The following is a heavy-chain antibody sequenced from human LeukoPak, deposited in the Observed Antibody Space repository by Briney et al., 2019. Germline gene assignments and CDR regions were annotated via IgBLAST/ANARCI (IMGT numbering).Heavy chain of an antibody. CDR3: TSYPSYYGSGSRLYYFDY. CDR2: IKSKTDGGTT. D-gene: IGHD3-10*01. J-gene: IGHJ4*02. CDR1: GFTFSSAR. V-gene: IGHV3-15*01. Sequence: GGSLRLSCAASGFTFSSARMSWVRQAPGKGLEWVGRIKSKTDGGTTDYAAPVKGRFTISRDDSKNTLYLQMNSLKTEDTAVYYCTSYPSYYGSGSRLYYFDYWGQGTLVTVSS.